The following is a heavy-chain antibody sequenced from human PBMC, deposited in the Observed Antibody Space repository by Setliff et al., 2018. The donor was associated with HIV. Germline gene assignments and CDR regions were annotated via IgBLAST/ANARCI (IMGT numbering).Heavy chain of an antibody. CDR1: GYTFTTYS. Sequence: EASVKVSCKASGYTFTTYSLHWVRQAPGQSLEWMGWINVGNGDTKYSQELQGRITTTRDTSANTAYMELSSLRSDDTAIYFCARGALLAVFDFDHWGHGTLVTVSS. V-gene: IGHV1-3*01. D-gene: IGHD3-10*01. CDR2: INVGNGDT. CDR3: ARGALLAVFDFDH. J-gene: IGHJ4*01.